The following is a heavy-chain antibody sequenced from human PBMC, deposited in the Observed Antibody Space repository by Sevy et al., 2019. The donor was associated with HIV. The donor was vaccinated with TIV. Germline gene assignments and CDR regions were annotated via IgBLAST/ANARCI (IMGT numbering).Heavy chain of an antibody. CDR2: IYYNGHI. D-gene: IGHD1-26*01. Sequence: SETLSLTCTVSGGSITSLYWNWIRQPPGKGLEWIANIYYNGHINYNPSLKSRVTLSLDTSKNQFSLGPSSGTAADTAMYYCAGENAWGRGYSWGQGTLVTVSS. J-gene: IGHJ4*02. V-gene: IGHV4-59*08. CDR3: AGENAWGRGYS. CDR1: GGSITSLY.